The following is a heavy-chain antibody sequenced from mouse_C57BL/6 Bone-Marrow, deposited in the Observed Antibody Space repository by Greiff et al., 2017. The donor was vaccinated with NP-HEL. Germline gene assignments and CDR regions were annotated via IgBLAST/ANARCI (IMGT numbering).Heavy chain of an antibody. Sequence: QVQLQQSGAELASPGASVTLSCKASGYTFTDHIMNWVKKRPGQGLEWIGRIYPVSGETNYTHKFMGKATFSVDRSSSTVYMVLNRLTSEDPAVYYCACSSLPLGNAMDDWGQGTSVTVSS. D-gene: IGHD2-10*02. J-gene: IGHJ4*01. CDR3: ACSSLPLGNAMDD. CDR2: IYPVSGET. V-gene: IGHV1-11*01. CDR1: GYTFTDHI.